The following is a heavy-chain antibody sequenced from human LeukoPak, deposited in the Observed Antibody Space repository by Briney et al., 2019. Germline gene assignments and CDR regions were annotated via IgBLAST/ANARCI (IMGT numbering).Heavy chain of an antibody. CDR1: GFTFSSYA. V-gene: IGHV3-30-3*01. CDR2: ISYDGSNK. CDR3: AREGVAAAVIGYYYYGMDV. D-gene: IGHD6-13*01. Sequence: GGSLRLSCAASGFTFSSYAMHWVRQAPGKGLEWVAVISYDGSNKYYADSVKGRFTISRDNSKNTLYLQMNSLRAEDTAVYYCAREGVAAAVIGYYYYGMDVWGQGATVTVSS. J-gene: IGHJ6*02.